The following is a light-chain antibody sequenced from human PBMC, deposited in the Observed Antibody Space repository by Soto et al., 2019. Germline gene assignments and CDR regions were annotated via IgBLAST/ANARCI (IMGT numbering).Light chain of an antibody. CDR1: QTISSSY. CDR3: QHSGSSPA. J-gene: IGKJ1*01. V-gene: IGKV3-20*01. CDR2: DTS. Sequence: EIVLPPSPGTLSLSPGEIATLSSRTSQTISSSYLAWYQQRPGQAPRLLIDDTSRRAAGIPDRLSGSGSGTDVTLTSSGLETEDFAVYYCQHSGSSPAVGQGTKVEIK.